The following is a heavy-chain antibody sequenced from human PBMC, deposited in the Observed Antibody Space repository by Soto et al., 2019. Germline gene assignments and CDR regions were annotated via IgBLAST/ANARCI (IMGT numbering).Heavy chain of an antibody. D-gene: IGHD6-6*01. CDR3: ARDFVAARHYYDGMDV. Sequence: QVQLQESGPGLVKPSQTLSLTCTVSGGSISSGGYYWSWIRQHPGKGLEWLGYIYYSGSTYYNPSLKSRVTISVDTSKNQFSLKLSSVTAADTAVYYCARDFVAARHYYDGMDVWGQGTTVTVSS. CDR1: GGSISSGGYY. J-gene: IGHJ6*02. V-gene: IGHV4-31*03. CDR2: IYYSGST.